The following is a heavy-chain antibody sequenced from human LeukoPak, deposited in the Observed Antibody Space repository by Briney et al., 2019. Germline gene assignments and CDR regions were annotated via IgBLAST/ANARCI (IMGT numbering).Heavy chain of an antibody. D-gene: IGHD3/OR15-3a*01. CDR2: IYYSGST. Sequence: SETLSLTCTVSGASINSYYWTWIRQPPGKGLEWLGYIYYSGSTNYNPSLKSRVTISVDTSKNQFSLTLSSVTAADTAVYYCARGRSNSDYWGQGTLGTVSS. CDR3: ARGRSNSDY. V-gene: IGHV4-59*01. CDR1: GASINSYY. J-gene: IGHJ4*02.